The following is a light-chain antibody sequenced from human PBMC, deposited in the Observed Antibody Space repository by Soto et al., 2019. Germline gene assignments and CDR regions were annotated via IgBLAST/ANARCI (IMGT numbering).Light chain of an antibody. CDR3: NSRGGSRPYYV. Sequence: QSALTQPASVSGSPGQSITISCTGTSSDFGAYNSVSWYQQYPGRAPKLMIYEVSNRPSGVSARFSASKSGNTASLTISGLQAEDEADYYCNSRGGSRPYYVFGTGTKVTVL. CDR1: SSDFGAYNS. CDR2: EVS. J-gene: IGLJ1*01. V-gene: IGLV2-14*01.